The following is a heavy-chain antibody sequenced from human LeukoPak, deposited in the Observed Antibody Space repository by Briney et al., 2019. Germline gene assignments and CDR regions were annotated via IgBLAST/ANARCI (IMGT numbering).Heavy chain of an antibody. CDR2: IYYSGST. J-gene: IGHJ3*02. Sequence: SETLSLTCTVSGGSVTYTNYYWSWIRQPPGKGLEWIGYIYYSGSTNYNPSLKSRVTISVDTSKNQFSLKLSSVTAADTAVYHCARETPWGMVRGGNDAFDIWGQGTMVTVSS. V-gene: IGHV4-61*01. CDR3: ARETPWGMVRGGNDAFDI. CDR1: GGSVTYTNYY. D-gene: IGHD3-10*01.